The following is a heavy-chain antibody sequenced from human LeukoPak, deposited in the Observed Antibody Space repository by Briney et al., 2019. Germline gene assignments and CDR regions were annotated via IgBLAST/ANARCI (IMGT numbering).Heavy chain of an antibody. D-gene: IGHD3-10*01. V-gene: IGHV1-2*02. Sequence: ASVKVSCKASGYTFTGYYMHWVRQAPGQGLEWMGWINPNSGGTNYAQKFQGRVTMTRDTSISTAYMELSSLRSEDTAVYYCARGRKVRGVITFDYWGQGTLVTVSS. CDR2: INPNSGGT. J-gene: IGHJ4*02. CDR1: GYTFTGYY. CDR3: ARGRKVRGVITFDY.